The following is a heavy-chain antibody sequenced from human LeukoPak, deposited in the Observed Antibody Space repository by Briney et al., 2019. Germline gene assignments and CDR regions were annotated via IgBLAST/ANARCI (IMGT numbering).Heavy chain of an antibody. D-gene: IGHD3-22*01. J-gene: IGHJ4*02. V-gene: IGHV4-39*01. CDR1: GGSISSYY. Sequence: SETLSLTCTVSGGSISSYYWGWIRQSPGKDLEWVGTIYYTGSTYYNPSLRSRVTISVDTSNNQFALQLSSVTAADTAVYYCARLPSGYHFDYWVQGTLVTVSS. CDR3: ARLPSGYHFDY. CDR2: IYYTGST.